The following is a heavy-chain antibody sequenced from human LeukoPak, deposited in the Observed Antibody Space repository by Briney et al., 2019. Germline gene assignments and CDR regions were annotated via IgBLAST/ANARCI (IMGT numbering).Heavy chain of an antibody. V-gene: IGHV3-23*01. CDR3: AKGPRSLYGIDA. D-gene: IGHD2-15*01. CDR2: ISSGDAT. Sequence: GGSLRLSCGASGFSFSSYAMSWVRQAPGKGLEWVSGISSGDATFYADFVEGRFTISRDNSKNTLYLHMNSLRAEDTAVYYCAKGPRSLYGIDAWGHGTTVTVSS. J-gene: IGHJ6*02. CDR1: GFSFSSYA.